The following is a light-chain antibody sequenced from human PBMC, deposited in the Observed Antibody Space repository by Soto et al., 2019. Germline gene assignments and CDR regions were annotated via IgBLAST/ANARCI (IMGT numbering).Light chain of an antibody. CDR1: QSVSSRH. V-gene: IGKV3-20*01. Sequence: EIVLTQSPGTLSLSPGERATLSCRASQSVSSRHLACYQQTPGQAPRLLIYGTPTRATGIPDRFSGSGSGTDFTLTISRLEPEDFAVYYCQHYQSSPLTFGGGTKVEIK. CDR2: GTP. CDR3: QHYQSSPLT. J-gene: IGKJ4*01.